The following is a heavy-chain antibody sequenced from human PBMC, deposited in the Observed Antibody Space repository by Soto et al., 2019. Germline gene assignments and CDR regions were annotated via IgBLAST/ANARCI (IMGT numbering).Heavy chain of an antibody. D-gene: IGHD2-2*01. CDR2: ISGSGGST. Sequence: EVQLLESGGGLVQPGGSLRLSCAASGFTFSSYAMSWVRQAPGKGLEWVSAISGSGGSTYYADSVKGRFTISRDNSKNTLYLQMNSLRAEDTAVYYCAKDRVPAASPRGHFDLWGRGTLVTVSS. CDR3: AKDRVPAASPRGHFDL. V-gene: IGHV3-23*01. CDR1: GFTFSSYA. J-gene: IGHJ2*01.